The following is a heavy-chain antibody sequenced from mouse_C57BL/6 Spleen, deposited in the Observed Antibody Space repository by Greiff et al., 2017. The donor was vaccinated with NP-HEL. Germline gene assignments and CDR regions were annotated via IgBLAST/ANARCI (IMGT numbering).Heavy chain of an antibody. Sequence: DVHLVESGGGLVKPGGSLKLSCAASGFTFSSYAMSWVRQTPEKRLEWVATISDGGSYTYYPDNVKGRFTISRDNAKNNLYLQMSHLKSEDTAMYYCARDRDGAMDYWGQGTSVTVSS. J-gene: IGHJ4*01. CDR3: ARDRDGAMDY. CDR1: GFTFSSYA. CDR2: ISDGGSYT. V-gene: IGHV5-4*01.